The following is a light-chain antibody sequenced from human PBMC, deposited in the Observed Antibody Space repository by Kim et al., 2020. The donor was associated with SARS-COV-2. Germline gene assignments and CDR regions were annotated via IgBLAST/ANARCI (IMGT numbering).Light chain of an antibody. CDR1: TSNIGNNF. Sequence: QSVLTQPPSVSAAPGQKVTISCSGSTSNIGNNFVSWYQQLPGTAPKLLIYDNNKRPSGIPDRFSGSKSGTSATLGINGLQTGDEADYYCGTWDSGLSVVLFGGGTKLTVL. V-gene: IGLV1-51*01. CDR3: GTWDSGLSVVL. CDR2: DNN. J-gene: IGLJ3*02.